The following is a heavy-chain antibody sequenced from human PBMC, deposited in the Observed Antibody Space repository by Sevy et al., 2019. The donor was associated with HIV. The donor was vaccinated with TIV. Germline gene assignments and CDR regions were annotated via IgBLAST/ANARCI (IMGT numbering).Heavy chain of an antibody. D-gene: IGHD3-9*01. V-gene: IGHV4-39*01. CDR2: IYYSWST. Sequence: SETLSLICTVSGGSISSSSYYWGWIRQPPGKGLEWIGSIYYSWSTYYNPSLKSRVTISVDTSKNQFSLKLSSVTAADTAVYYCARPHYDILTGYPNWFDPWGQGTLVTVSS. CDR1: GGSISSSSYY. J-gene: IGHJ5*02. CDR3: ARPHYDILTGYPNWFDP.